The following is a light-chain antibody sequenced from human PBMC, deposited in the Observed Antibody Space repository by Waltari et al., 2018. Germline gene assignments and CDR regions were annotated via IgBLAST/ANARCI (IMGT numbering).Light chain of an antibody. CDR3: GTWDSSLSAVV. CDR1: RSNIQVNF. V-gene: IGLV1-51*01. J-gene: IGLJ2*01. CDR2: NNN. Sequence: QSVFTQPPSMSAAPGQKVTISCSGSRSNIQVNFVSWYQHPPGTAPKLLIYNNNERPSGIPDRFSASKSGTSANLGITGLQTGDEADYYCGTWDSSLSAVVFGGGTKLTVI.